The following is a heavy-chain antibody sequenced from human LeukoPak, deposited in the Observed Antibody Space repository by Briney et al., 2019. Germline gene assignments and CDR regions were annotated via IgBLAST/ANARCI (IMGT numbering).Heavy chain of an antibody. V-gene: IGHV4-34*01. Sequence: KASETLSLTCAVYGGSFSVYHWSWIRQPPGKGLEWIGEINHSGSTNYNPSLKSRVTISVDRSKNQFSLKLSSVTAADTAVYYCARVRYDSSGYYYVFDYWGQGTLVTVSS. CDR1: GGSFSVYH. D-gene: IGHD3-22*01. CDR3: ARVRYDSSGYYYVFDY. J-gene: IGHJ4*02. CDR2: INHSGST.